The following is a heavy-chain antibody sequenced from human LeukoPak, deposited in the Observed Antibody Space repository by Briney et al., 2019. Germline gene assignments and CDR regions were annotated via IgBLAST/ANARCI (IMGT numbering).Heavy chain of an antibody. J-gene: IGHJ6*02. CDR3: ARTIGYCSGGNCYPYYYGMDV. V-gene: IGHV4-59*01. CDR2: IFYSGST. D-gene: IGHD2-15*01. Sequence: SETLSLTCTVSGGSISTYYWSWIRQPPGKGLEWIGYIFYSGSTNYNPSLKSRVTISVDTSKNQFSLKLSSVTAADTAVYYCARTIGYCSGGNCYPYYYGMDVWGQGTTVTVSS. CDR1: GGSISTYY.